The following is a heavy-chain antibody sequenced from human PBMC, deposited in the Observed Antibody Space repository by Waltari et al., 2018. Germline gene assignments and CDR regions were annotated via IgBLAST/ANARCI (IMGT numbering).Heavy chain of an antibody. D-gene: IGHD1-26*01. CDR1: GGSFSGYY. CDR3: ASIGRVRRYDY. CDR2: INHSGST. Sequence: QVQLQQWGAGLLKPSETLSLTCAVYGGSFSGYYWSWIRQPPGKGLEWIGEINHSGSTNDNPALRSRVTTSVDTSKNQFSLKLSSVAAADTAVYYCASIGRVRRYDYWGQGTLVTVSS. J-gene: IGHJ4*02. V-gene: IGHV4-34*01.